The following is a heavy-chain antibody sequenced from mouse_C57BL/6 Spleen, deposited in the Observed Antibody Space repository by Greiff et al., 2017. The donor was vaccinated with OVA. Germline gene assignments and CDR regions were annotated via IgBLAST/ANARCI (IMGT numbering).Heavy chain of an antibody. CDR2: ISYDGSN. CDR1: GYSITSGYY. J-gene: IGHJ1*03. V-gene: IGHV3-6*01. Sequence: DVQLQESGPGLVKPSQSLSLTCSVTGYSITSGYYWNWIRQFPGNKLEWMGYISYDGSNNYNPSLKNRISITRDTSKKQFFLEVYSVTTEDTATYYCATTVWGTGTTVTVSS. CDR3: ATTV.